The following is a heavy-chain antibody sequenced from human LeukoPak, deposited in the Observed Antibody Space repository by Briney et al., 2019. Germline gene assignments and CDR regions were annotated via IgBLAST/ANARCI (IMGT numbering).Heavy chain of an antibody. CDR1: GGSISSGGYY. Sequence: SQTLSLTCTVSGGSISSGGYYWSWIRQHPGKGLEWIGYIYYSGSTYYNPSLKSRVTISVDTPKNQFSLKLSSVTAADTAVYYCAREPRREYDWFDPWGQGTLVTVSS. J-gene: IGHJ5*02. D-gene: IGHD3-10*01. V-gene: IGHV4-31*03. CDR2: IYYSGST. CDR3: AREPRREYDWFDP.